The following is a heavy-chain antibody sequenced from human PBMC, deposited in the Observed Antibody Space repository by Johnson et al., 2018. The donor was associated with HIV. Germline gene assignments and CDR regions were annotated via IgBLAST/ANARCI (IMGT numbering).Heavy chain of an antibody. CDR1: GFTFSSYD. J-gene: IGHJ3*02. V-gene: IGHV3-13*01. CDR3: AKDQLPGHCTNGVCYEAVEYAFDI. CDR2: IGTAGDT. Sequence: VQLVESGGGVVQPGGSLRLSCPASGFTFSSYDMHWVRQATGKGLEWVSTIGTAGDTYYPGSVKGRFTVSREDPKNSLYLQMNSLRAGDTALYYCAKDQLPGHCTNGVCYEAVEYAFDIWGQGTMVTVSS. D-gene: IGHD2-8*01.